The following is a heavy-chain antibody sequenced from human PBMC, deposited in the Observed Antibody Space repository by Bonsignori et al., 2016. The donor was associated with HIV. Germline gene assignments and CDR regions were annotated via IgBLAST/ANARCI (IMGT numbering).Heavy chain of an antibody. CDR2: INPNSGGT. D-gene: IGHD6-13*01. CDR3: ARGLEGSSNWINWFDP. J-gene: IGHJ5*02. V-gene: IGHV1-2*02. Sequence: WVRQAPGQGLEWMGWINPNSGGTNYAQKFQGRVTMTRDTSITTVYMEVSRLRYDDTAVYYCARGLEGSSNWINWFDPWGQGTLVTVS.